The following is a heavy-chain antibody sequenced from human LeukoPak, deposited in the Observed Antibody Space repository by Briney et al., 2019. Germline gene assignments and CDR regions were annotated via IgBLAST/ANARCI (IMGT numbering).Heavy chain of an antibody. CDR2: INPNSGST. J-gene: IGHJ4*02. CDR3: ARASYYYDSSGYPGYYFDY. CDR1: GYTLTDYY. V-gene: IGHV1-2*02. Sequence: ASVKVSCKASGYTLTDYYMHWVRQAPGQGLEWMGWINPNSGSTNYAQKFQGRVTMTRDTSISTAYMELSRLRSDDTAVYYCARASYYYDSSGYPGYYFDYWGQGTLVTVSS. D-gene: IGHD3-22*01.